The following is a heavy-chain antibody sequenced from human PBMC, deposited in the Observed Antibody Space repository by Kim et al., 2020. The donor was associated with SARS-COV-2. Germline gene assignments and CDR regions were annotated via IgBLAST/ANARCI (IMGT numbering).Heavy chain of an antibody. CDR1: GFTFSSYD. V-gene: IGHV3-13*01. CDR2: IGTAGDT. J-gene: IGHJ6*02. Sequence: GGSLRLSCVASGFTFSSYDMHWVRQATGKGLEWVSAIGTAGDTYYPGSVKGRFTISRENAKNSLYLQMNSLRAGDTAVYYCARAFSRFGELAYGMDVWGQGTTVTVSS. D-gene: IGHD3-10*01. CDR3: ARAFSRFGELAYGMDV.